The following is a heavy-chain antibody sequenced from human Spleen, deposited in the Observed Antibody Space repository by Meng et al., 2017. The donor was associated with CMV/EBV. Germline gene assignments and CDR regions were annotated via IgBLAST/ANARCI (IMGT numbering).Heavy chain of an antibody. D-gene: IGHD1-1*01. CDR3: ARVTGWNPFDS. V-gene: IGHV3-9*01. CDR2: ISWNSGSI. CDR1: GFTFEDYA. J-gene: IGHJ4*02. Sequence: GGSLRLSCAVSGFTFEDYAMHWVRQAPGKGLEWVSGISWNSGSIGYADSVKGRFTISRDNAKNSLYLQMNSLRAEDTAIYYCARVTGWNPFDSWGLGTLVT.